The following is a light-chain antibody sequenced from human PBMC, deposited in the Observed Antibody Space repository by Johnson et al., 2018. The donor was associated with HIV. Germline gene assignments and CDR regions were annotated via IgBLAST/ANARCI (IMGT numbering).Light chain of an antibody. V-gene: IGLV1-51*01. Sequence: QSVLTQPPSVSAAPGQKVTISCSGSSSNIGNNYVSWYQQFPVTAPKLLIYDNNKRPSGIPDRFSGSKSGTSATLGITGLQTGDEANYYCGTWDGGLSVYIFGTGTEVTVL. J-gene: IGLJ1*01. CDR3: GTWDGGLSVYI. CDR1: SSNIGNNY. CDR2: DNN.